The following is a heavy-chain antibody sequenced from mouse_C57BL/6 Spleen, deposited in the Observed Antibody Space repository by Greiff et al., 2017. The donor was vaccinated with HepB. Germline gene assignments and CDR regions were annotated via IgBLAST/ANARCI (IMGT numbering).Heavy chain of an antibody. D-gene: IGHD1-1*01. CDR3: TRGDYGSRAFAY. CDR1: GYTFTDYE. Sequence: VKLQESGAELVRPGASVTLSCKASGYTFTDYEMHWVKQTPVHGLEWIGAIDPETGGTAYNQKFKGKAILTADKSSSTAYMELRSLTSEDSAVYYCTRGDYGSRAFAYWGQGTLVTVSA. J-gene: IGHJ3*01. CDR2: IDPETGGT. V-gene: IGHV1-15*01.